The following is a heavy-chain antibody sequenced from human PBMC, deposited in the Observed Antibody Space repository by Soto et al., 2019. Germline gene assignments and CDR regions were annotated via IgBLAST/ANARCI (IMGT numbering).Heavy chain of an antibody. CDR3: AKGWGPGGIVVDY. CDR2: IYYTGST. D-gene: IGHD3-22*01. Sequence: QVQLQESGPGLVKPSETLSLTCTVSGGSTTYYYWSWFRQAPGKGLEWLGYIYYTGSTNYNPSLKGRLPMSVDSSKSQCAVNLTSVTAEDTAVYYCAKGWGPGGIVVDYWGQGALVIVSS. V-gene: IGHV4-59*01. CDR1: GGSTTYYY. J-gene: IGHJ4*02.